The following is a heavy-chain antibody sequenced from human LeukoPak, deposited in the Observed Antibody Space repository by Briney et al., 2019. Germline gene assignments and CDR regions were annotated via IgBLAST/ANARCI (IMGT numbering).Heavy chain of an antibody. J-gene: IGHJ3*02. Sequence: PSETLSLTCTVSGGSISSYYWSWIRQPAGKGLEWIGRIYTCGSTNYNPSLKSRVTMSVDTSKNQFSLKLSSVTAADTAVYYSASSPPVSRDAFDIWGQGTMVTVSS. CDR1: GGSISSYY. CDR3: ASSPPVSRDAFDI. V-gene: IGHV4-4*07. CDR2: IYTCGST.